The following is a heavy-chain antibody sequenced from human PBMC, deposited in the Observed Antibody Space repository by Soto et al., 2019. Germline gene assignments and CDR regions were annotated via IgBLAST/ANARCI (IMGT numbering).Heavy chain of an antibody. D-gene: IGHD2-15*01. CDR1: GFTVSSNY. V-gene: IGHV3-53*01. J-gene: IGHJ4*02. CDR2: IYSGGST. Sequence: VGSLRLSCAASGFTVSSNYMSWVRQAPGKGLEWVSVIYSGGSTYYADSVKGRFTISRDNSKNTLYLQMNSLRAEDTAVYYCASGYCSGGSCYFDYWGQGTLVTVS. CDR3: ASGYCSGGSCYFDY.